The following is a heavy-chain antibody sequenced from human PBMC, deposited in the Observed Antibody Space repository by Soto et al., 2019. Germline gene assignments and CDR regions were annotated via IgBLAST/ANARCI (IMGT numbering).Heavy chain of an antibody. CDR2: IYHSGST. CDR1: GGSISSSNW. CDR3: ARGSNYYDSSGYFDY. Sequence: SETLSLTCAVSGGSISSSNWWSWVRQPPGKGLEWIGEIYHSGSTNYNPSLKSRVTISVDKSKNQFSLKLSSVVAADTAVYYCARGSNYYDSSGYFDYWGQGTLVTVSS. V-gene: IGHV4-4*02. D-gene: IGHD3-22*01. J-gene: IGHJ4*02.